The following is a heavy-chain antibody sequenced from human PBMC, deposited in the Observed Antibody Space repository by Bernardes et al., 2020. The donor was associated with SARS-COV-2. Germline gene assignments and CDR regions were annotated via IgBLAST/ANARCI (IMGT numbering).Heavy chain of an antibody. CDR2: VYFTGNT. Sequence: SETLSLTCTVSGGPIGSHYWSWIRQSPGKGLEWIGNVYFTGNTNHNPSLRSRAIIGIDTSKSQFSLRLNSVTAADAAVYYCARGTNSVNMILVVIGFTVYFDYWGQGTLVTVSS. J-gene: IGHJ4*02. D-gene: IGHD3-22*01. CDR1: GGPIGSHY. CDR3: ARGTNSVNMILVVIGFTVYFDY. V-gene: IGHV4-59*11.